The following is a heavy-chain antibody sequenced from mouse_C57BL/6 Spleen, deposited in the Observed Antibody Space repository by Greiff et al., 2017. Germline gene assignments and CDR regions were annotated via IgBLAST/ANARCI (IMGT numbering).Heavy chain of an antibody. CDR2: IDPSDSET. J-gene: IGHJ2*01. V-gene: IGHV1-52*01. CDR3: ARGVLLRYDYFDY. Sequence: QVQLQQPGAELVRPGSSVKLSCKASGYTFTSYWMHWVKQRPIQGLEWIGNIDPSDSETHYNQKFKDKATLTVDKSSSTAYMQLSSLTSEDSAVYDCARGVLLRYDYFDYWGQGTTLTVSS. CDR1: GYTFTSYW. D-gene: IGHD1-1*01.